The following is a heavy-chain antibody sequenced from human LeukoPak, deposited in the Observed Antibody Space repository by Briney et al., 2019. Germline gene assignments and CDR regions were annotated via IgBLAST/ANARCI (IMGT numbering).Heavy chain of an antibody. J-gene: IGHJ3*02. CDR3: AKDDSLLWFGELLYGSHAFDI. Sequence: QSGGSLRLSCAASGFTFSSSAMSWVRQAPGKGLEWVSSITDSGDGTYYTDSVKGRFTISRDDSKNTLYLQMNSLRAEDTAVYYCAKDDSLLWFGELLYGSHAFDIWGQGTMVTVSS. V-gene: IGHV3-23*01. D-gene: IGHD3-10*01. CDR2: ITDSGDGT. CDR1: GFTFSSSA.